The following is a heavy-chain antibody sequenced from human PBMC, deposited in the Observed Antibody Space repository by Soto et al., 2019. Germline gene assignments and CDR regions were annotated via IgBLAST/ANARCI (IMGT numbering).Heavy chain of an antibody. CDR3: ARDPGIVVAPVIIGDYFDY. D-gene: IGHD2-21*01. CDR2: ISFDGSSQ. CDR1: GFTYSSYS. Sequence: PGGSLRLSCAASGFTYSSYSLHWVRQAPGKGLEWVAVISFDGSSQFYADSVKGQFIISRDNSKNTLYLQMNSLRVEDTAVYYCARDPGIVVAPVIIGDYFDYWGQGTLVTVSS. J-gene: IGHJ4*02. V-gene: IGHV3-30-3*01.